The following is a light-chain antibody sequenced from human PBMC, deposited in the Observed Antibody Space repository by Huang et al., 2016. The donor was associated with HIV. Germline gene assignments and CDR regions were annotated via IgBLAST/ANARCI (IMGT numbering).Light chain of an antibody. CDR3: QHYNNWPPWT. V-gene: IGKV3D-15*01. J-gene: IGKJ1*01. Sequence: EIVMPQSPATLSVSPGERATLSCRASQGVSINIAWYQQKPGQTPRLLIHGAATRATGIAAKFSGRGSGTDFTLTITSLQPEDSAVYCCQHYNNWPPWTFGPGTQVEI. CDR1: QGVSIN. CDR2: GAA.